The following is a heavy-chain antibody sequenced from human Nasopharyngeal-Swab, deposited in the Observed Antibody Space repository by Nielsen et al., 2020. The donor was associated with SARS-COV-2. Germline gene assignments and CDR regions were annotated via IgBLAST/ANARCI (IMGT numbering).Heavy chain of an antibody. CDR3: ARSEVLIAVAGTYYFDY. V-gene: IGHV1-69*13. Sequence: SVKVSYKASGGTFSSYAISWVRQAPGQGLEWMGGIIPIFGTANYAQKFQGRVTITADESTSTAYMELSSLRSEDTAVYYCARSEVLIAVAGTYYFDYWGQGTLVTVSS. CDR1: GGTFSSYA. J-gene: IGHJ4*02. D-gene: IGHD6-19*01. CDR2: IIPIFGTA.